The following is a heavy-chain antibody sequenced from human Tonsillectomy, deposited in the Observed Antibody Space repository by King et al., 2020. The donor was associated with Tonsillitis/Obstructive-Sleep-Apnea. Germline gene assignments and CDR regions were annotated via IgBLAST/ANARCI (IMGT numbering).Heavy chain of an antibody. V-gene: IGHV3-30*01. D-gene: IGHD2-2*02. CDR3: AIYPPLQSMLEDM. J-gene: IGHJ3*02. CDR2: ISYDGSNK. CDR1: GFTFSSYA. Sequence: QLVQSGGGVVQPGRSLRLSCAASGFTFSSYAMHWVRQAPGKGLEWVAVISYDGSNKYYADSVKGRFTISRENSKNTLYLQMNSLRAEDTAVYYCAIYPPLQSMLEDMWGQGTMVTVSS.